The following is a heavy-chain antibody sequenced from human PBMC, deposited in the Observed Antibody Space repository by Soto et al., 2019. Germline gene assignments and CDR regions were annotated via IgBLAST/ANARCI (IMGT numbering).Heavy chain of an antibody. Sequence: GGSLRLSCAASGFTFSSYAMNWVRQAPGKGLEWVSGISSGGGTTNYADSVKGRFSISRDNSQNTLYLQMSSLRAEDTAVYYCAKGPRRGVGYGVDVWGQGTTVTVSS. D-gene: IGHD2-15*01. J-gene: IGHJ6*02. CDR1: GFTFSSYA. CDR3: AKGPRRGVGYGVDV. V-gene: IGHV3-23*01. CDR2: ISSGGGTT.